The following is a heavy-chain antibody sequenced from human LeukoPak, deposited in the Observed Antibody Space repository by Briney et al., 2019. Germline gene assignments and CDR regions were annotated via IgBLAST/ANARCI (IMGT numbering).Heavy chain of an antibody. D-gene: IGHD4-17*01. CDR1: GFTSDDYA. J-gene: IGHJ4*02. Sequence: GGSLRLSCAASGFTSDDYAMHWVRQAPGKGLEWVSGISWNSGSIGYADSVKGRFTISRDNAKNSLYLQMNSLRAEDTAVYYCASGGGYGDYGPIDYWGQGTLVTVSS. CDR3: ASGGGYGDYGPIDY. CDR2: ISWNSGSI. V-gene: IGHV3-9*02.